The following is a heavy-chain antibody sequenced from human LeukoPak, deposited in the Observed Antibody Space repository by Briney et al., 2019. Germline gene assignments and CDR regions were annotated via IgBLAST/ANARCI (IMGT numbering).Heavy chain of an antibody. V-gene: IGHV3-30-3*01. J-gene: IGHJ4*02. D-gene: IGHD6-13*01. CDR1: GFTFSSYA. Sequence: GGSLRLSCAASGFTFSSYAMHWVRQAPGKGLEWVAVISYDGSNKYYADSVKGRFTISRDNSKNTLYLQMNSLRAEDTAVYYCAKAARIAAAVGILDYWGQGTLVTVSS. CDR3: AKAARIAAAVGILDY. CDR2: ISYDGSNK.